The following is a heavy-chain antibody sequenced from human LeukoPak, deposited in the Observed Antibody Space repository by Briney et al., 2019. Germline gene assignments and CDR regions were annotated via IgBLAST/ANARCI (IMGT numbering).Heavy chain of an antibody. CDR3: AKNPHYYDSSGYYYLSWFDP. Sequence: GGSLRLSCAASGFTFSSYAMSWVRQAPRKGLEWVSAISGSGGSTYYADSVKGRFTISRDNSKNTLYLQMNSLRAEDTAVYYCAKNPHYYDSSGYYYLSWFDPWGQGTLVTVSS. D-gene: IGHD3-22*01. CDR2: ISGSGGST. V-gene: IGHV3-23*01. J-gene: IGHJ5*02. CDR1: GFTFSSYA.